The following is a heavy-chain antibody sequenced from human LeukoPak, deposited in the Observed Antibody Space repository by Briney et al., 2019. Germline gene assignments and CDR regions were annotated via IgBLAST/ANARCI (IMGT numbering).Heavy chain of an antibody. V-gene: IGHV3-7*03. CDR2: IKQDGSEK. CDR1: GFTFSSYW. Sequence: GGSLRLSCAASGFTFSSYWMSWVRQAPGKGLEWVANIKQDGSEKYYVDSVKGRFTISRDNAKNSLYLQMNSLRAEDTAVYYCARLHYDFWSGYFDYWGQGTLVPSPQ. J-gene: IGHJ4*02. D-gene: IGHD3-3*01. CDR3: ARLHYDFWSGYFDY.